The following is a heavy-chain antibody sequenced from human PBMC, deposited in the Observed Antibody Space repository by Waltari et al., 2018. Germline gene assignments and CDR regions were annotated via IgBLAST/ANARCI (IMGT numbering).Heavy chain of an antibody. Sequence: QVQLVQSGAEVKKPGASVKVSCKASGYTFTGYYMHWVRQAPGQGLEWMGRINPNSGGTNYAQKFQGRVTMTSDTSISTAYMELSRLRSDDTAVYYCARGLANIWGSYRLDFDYWGQGTLVTVSS. D-gene: IGHD3-16*02. CDR2: INPNSGGT. J-gene: IGHJ4*02. V-gene: IGHV1-2*06. CDR1: GYTFTGYY. CDR3: ARGLANIWGSYRLDFDY.